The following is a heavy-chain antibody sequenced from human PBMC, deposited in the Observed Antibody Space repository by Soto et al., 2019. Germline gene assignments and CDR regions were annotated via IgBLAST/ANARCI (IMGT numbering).Heavy chain of an antibody. Sequence: QVQVVESGGGVVQPGRSLGLSCAASGFTFSSYGMHWARQAPGKGLEWVAVISHDGSNKYYADSVKGRFTISRDNSKNTVYLQMNSLRAEDTAVYYCAKAISKYASGSGNYAMDVWGQGTTVTVSS. CDR1: GFTFSSYG. CDR2: ISHDGSNK. V-gene: IGHV3-30*18. CDR3: AKAISKYASGSGNYAMDV. D-gene: IGHD3-10*01. J-gene: IGHJ6*02.